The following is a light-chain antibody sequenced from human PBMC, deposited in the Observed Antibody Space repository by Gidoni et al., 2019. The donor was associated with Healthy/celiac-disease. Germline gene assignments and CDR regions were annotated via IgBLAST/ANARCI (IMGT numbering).Light chain of an antibody. CDR3: QQYNNWPPGT. CDR1: QSVSSN. V-gene: IGKV3-15*01. CDR2: GAS. J-gene: IGKJ2*02. Sequence: EIVMTPSPATLSVSPGERATLSCRASQSVSSNLAWYQQKPGQAPRLLIYGASTRATGIPARFSGSGSGTEFTLTISSLQSEDFAVYYCQQYNNWPPGTFXXXTKLEIK.